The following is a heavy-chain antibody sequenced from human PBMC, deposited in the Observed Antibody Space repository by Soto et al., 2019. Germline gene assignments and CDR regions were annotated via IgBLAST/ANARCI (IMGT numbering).Heavy chain of an antibody. Sequence: RASVKVSCKVSGYTLTELSTHWVRQAPGKGLEWMGGFDPEDGETIYAQKFQGRVTMTEDTSTDTAYMELSSLRSEDTAVYYCATAPGYSGYDLDYWGQGTLVTVSS. V-gene: IGHV1-24*01. D-gene: IGHD5-12*01. CDR2: FDPEDGET. J-gene: IGHJ4*02. CDR3: ATAPGYSGYDLDY. CDR1: GYTLTELS.